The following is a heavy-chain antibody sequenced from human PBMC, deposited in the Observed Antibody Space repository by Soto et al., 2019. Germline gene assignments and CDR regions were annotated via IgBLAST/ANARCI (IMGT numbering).Heavy chain of an antibody. CDR1: GYTFHNYG. Sequence: GPEVKKPGASVKVSCKASGYTFHNYGISWVRQVPGQGLEWMGWISGYNGNTNYAPKIQGRVTVTRDTSTATAYMELRSLRSDDTAIYYCARGSESFDLWGQGTLVTVSS. V-gene: IGHV1-18*01. J-gene: IGHJ4*02. CDR3: ARGSESFDL. D-gene: IGHD1-26*01. CDR2: ISGYNGNT.